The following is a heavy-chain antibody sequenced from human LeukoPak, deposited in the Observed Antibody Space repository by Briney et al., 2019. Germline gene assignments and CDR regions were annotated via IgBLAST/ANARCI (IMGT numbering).Heavy chain of an antibody. V-gene: IGHV1-2*02. D-gene: IGHD4-23*01. CDR2: INPNSGGT. Sequence: GASVKVSCKASGYTFTSYYMHWVRQAPGQGLEWMGWINPNSGGTNYAQKFQGRVTMTRDTSISTAYMELGRLRSDDTAVYYCARLSDPEDDYGGQIDYWGQGTLVTVSS. CDR1: GYTFTSYY. J-gene: IGHJ4*02. CDR3: ARLSDPEDDYGGQIDY.